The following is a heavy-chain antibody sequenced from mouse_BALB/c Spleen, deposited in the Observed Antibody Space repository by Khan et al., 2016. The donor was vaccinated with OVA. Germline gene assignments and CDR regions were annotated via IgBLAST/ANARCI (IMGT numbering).Heavy chain of an antibody. CDR3: ARITCYDGSY. D-gene: IGHD2-12*01. Sequence: EVQLQESGAELVKPGASVTLSCTASGFNIKDTYLHWVNQRPEQGLEWVGRIDPENGYVKFDPKFQGKATITADTSSSTVYLQLSSLTSEDTAVYYSARITCYDGSYWGQGTLVTVS. CDR1: GFNIKDTY. CDR2: IDPENGYV. J-gene: IGHJ3*01. V-gene: IGHV14-3*02.